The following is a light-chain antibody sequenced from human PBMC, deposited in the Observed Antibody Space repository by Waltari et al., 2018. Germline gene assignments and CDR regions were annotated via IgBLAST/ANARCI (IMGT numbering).Light chain of an antibody. V-gene: IGKV1-5*03. J-gene: IGKJ4*01. Sequence: DIQMTQSPSTLSASVGDRVTITCRASQSFLDWLAWYQQKPGKAPKLLIYKTSSLKSGVPSRFSGSASGTEFTLTISSLQPDDFATYYCQRYESYPFTFSGGTKVEIK. CDR2: KTS. CDR1: QSFLDW. CDR3: QRYESYPFT.